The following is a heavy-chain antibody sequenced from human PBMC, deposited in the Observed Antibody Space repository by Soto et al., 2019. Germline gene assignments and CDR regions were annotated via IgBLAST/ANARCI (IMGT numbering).Heavy chain of an antibody. CDR2: IIPILGIA. CDR1: GGTFSSYT. V-gene: IGHV1-69*02. CDR3: XRRGAXXXXXXXXXXGMDX. Sequence: QVQLVQSGAEVKKPGSSVKVSCKASGGTFSSYTISWVRQAPGQGLEWMGRIIPILGIANYAQKFQGRVTITADKSTSTAYMELSSLRSEXXAVYYXXRRGAXXXXXXXXXXGMDXWGQGTTVTVSS. J-gene: IGHJ6*02.